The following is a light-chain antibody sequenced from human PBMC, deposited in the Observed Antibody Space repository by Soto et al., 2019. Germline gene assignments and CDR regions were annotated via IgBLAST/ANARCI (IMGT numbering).Light chain of an antibody. V-gene: IGLV2-8*01. Sequence: QSALTQPPSASGXPXQXVTXSCTXTSXDVGGYNFVSWYQQHPGKAPKLLIYEVNKRPSGVPDRFSGSKSGNTASLTVSGLQAEDEADYYCSSYAGSNKVVFGGGTKVTVL. CDR2: EVN. CDR1: SXDVGGYNF. CDR3: SSYAGSNKVV. J-gene: IGLJ2*01.